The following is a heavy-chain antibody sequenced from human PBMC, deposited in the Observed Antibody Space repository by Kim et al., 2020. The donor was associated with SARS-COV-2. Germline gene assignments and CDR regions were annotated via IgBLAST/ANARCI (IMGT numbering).Heavy chain of an antibody. D-gene: IGHD3-16*01. CDR3: ASVKPHHHEKSGDYARIEGSFGS. J-gene: IGHJ1*01. V-gene: IGHV3-23*01. Sequence: GGSLRLSCEASGSSFSTYAMSWVRQAPGKGLEWVSTIGSIGTSTYYKDSVRGRFTITRDNARNVLALQMNSLGVEDTAVYYCASVKPHHHEKSGDYARIEGSFGSWGQGTPVTVSS. CDR2: IGSIGTST. CDR1: GSSFSTYA.